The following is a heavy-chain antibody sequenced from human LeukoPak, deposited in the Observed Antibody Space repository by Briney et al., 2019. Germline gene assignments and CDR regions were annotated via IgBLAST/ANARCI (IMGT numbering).Heavy chain of an antibody. CDR2: IYTSGST. CDR1: GGSISSSSYY. J-gene: IGHJ6*03. Sequence: SETLSLTCTVSGGSISSSSYYWGWIRQPAGKGLEWIGRIYTSGSTNYNPSLKSRVTMSVDTSKNQFSLKLSSVTAADTAVYYCARAVGSGSFQTYYYYMDVWGKGTTVTISS. D-gene: IGHD3-10*01. CDR3: ARAVGSGSFQTYYYYMDV. V-gene: IGHV4-61*02.